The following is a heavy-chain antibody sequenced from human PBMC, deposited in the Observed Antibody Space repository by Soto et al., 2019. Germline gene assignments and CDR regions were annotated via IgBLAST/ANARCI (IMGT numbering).Heavy chain of an antibody. CDR1: GFTVSRYD. V-gene: IGHV3-53*01. J-gene: IGHJ4*02. D-gene: IGHD5-12*01. CDR2: IQTGGAT. CDR3: VRVFYDSGAVDF. Sequence: HLVESGGGLFQAGGSTRLSCLASGFTVSRYDMAWVRQAPGKGLEWASIIQTGGATYYKDSAQGRCSISRDNSSNTVCLLVSGLRFEHTGVYSSVRVFYDSGAVDFCGQGGPITVSP.